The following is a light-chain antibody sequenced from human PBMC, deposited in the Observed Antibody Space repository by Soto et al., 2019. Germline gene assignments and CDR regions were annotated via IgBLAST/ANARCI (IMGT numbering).Light chain of an antibody. CDR3: QQSHSFPLT. Sequence: DVQMTQSPASVSASVGDRVTITCRASQDINNWVAWYQLRPGKAPQPLIYITSSLRSGVPARFSGSGSGTYFALTISSLQPEDSATYFCQQSHSFPLTFGGGTRVEIK. CDR1: QDINNW. J-gene: IGKJ4*01. CDR2: ITS. V-gene: IGKV1-12*01.